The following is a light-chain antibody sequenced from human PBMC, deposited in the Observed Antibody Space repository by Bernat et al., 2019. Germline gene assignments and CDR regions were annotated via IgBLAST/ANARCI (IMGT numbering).Light chain of an antibody. V-gene: IGLV3-27*01. J-gene: IGLJ1*01. Sequence: SYELTQPSSVSVSPGQTARITCSGDVLAKKYARWFQQKPGQAPVLVIYKDSDRPSGIPERFSGSSSGTTVTLTISGAQVEDEADYYCYSAPDNNPGVFGTGTKVTVL. CDR1: VLAKKY. CDR3: YSAPDNNPGV. CDR2: KDS.